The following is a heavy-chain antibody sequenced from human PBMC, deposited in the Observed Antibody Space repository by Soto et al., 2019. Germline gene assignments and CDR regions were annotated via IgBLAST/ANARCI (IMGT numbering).Heavy chain of an antibody. CDR3: AREVGSGDFSAALLD. CDR1: GGTFSSHS. J-gene: IGHJ4*02. Sequence: VQLMQSGAEVKQPGSSVKVSCEASGGTFSSHSINWVRQAPGQGLEWMGGIVTLFGTANYAQNFQGRVPITADPSTSTVSMDLSSLRSDDTAVYYCAREVGSGDFSAALLDWGQGTLVTVSS. CDR2: IVTLFGTA. D-gene: IGHD4-17*01. V-gene: IGHV1-69*01.